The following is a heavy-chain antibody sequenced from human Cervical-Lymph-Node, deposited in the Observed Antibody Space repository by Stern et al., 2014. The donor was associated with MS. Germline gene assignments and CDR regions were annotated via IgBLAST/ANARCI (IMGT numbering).Heavy chain of an antibody. V-gene: IGHV1-18*01. Sequence: MQLVESGAEVKKPGASVKVSCKTSGYTFTSYGISWVRQAPGQGLEWMGWIRAYDGNTNYAQKLQGRVTMTTDTSTSTAYMELRSLRSDDTAVYYWARGLLVSENAFDIWGQGTMVTVSS. CDR2: IRAYDGNT. D-gene: IGHD2-15*01. J-gene: IGHJ3*02. CDR3: ARGLLVSENAFDI. CDR1: GYTFTSYG.